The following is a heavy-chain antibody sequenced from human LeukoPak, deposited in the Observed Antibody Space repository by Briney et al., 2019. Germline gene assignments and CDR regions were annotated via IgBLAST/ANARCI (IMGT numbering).Heavy chain of an antibody. CDR2: ISSSSSYI. V-gene: IGHV3-21*01. CDR3: ARDPSSGDYGPYYFDY. J-gene: IGHJ4*02. D-gene: IGHD4-17*01. Sequence: GGSLRLSCAASGFTFSNYGMHWVRQAPGKGLEWVSSISSSSSYIYYADSVKGRFTISRDNAKNSLYLQMNSLRAEDTAVYYCARDPSSGDYGPYYFDYWGQGTLVTVSS. CDR1: GFTFSNYG.